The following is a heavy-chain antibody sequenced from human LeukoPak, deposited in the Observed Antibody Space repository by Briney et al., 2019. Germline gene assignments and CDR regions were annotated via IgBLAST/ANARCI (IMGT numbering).Heavy chain of an antibody. CDR2: INWNGGST. CDR1: GFTFDDYG. J-gene: IGHJ6*02. D-gene: IGHD2-8*02. V-gene: IGHV3-20*04. CDR3: ARGVKASTYWYYGMDV. Sequence: GGSLRLSCAASGFTFDDYGMSCVRQAPGKGLEWVSGINWNGGSTGYADSVKGRFTISRDNAKNSLYLQMNSLRAEDTALYYCARGVKASTYWYYGMDVWGQGTTVTVSS.